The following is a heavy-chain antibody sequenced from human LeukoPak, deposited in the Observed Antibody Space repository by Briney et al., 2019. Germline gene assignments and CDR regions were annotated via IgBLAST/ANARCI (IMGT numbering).Heavy chain of an antibody. J-gene: IGHJ4*02. V-gene: IGHV1-2*06. CDR1: GYSLTGYY. CDR2: IDPNSGGT. Sequence: ASVKVSCKASGYSLTGYYMHWVRQAPGQGLEWMGRIDPNSGGTNYAQKFQGGVTMTRDTSISTIYVELSSLTSDDTAVYYCAKAGSRSWYSFDYWGQGTLVTVSS. D-gene: IGHD6-13*01. CDR3: AKAGSRSWYSFDY.